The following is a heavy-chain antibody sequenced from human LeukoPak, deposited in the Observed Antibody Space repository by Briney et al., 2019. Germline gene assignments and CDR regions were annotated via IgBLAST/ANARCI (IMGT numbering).Heavy chain of an antibody. D-gene: IGHD3-3*01. CDR2: TNHSGST. Sequence: SETLSLTCAVYGGSFSGYYWSWIRQPPGKGLEWIGETNHSGSTNYNPSLKSRVTISVGTSKNQFSLKLSSVTAADTAVYYCARGGPAYYDFWSGPYANWFDPWGQGTLVTVSS. V-gene: IGHV4-34*01. J-gene: IGHJ5*02. CDR1: GGSFSGYY. CDR3: ARGGPAYYDFWSGPYANWFDP.